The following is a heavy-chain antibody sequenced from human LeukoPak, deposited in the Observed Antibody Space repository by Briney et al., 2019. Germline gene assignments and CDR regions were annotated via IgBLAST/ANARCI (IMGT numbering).Heavy chain of an antibody. CDR2: IYTSGST. Sequence: PSETLSLTCTVSGGSISSGSYYWSWIRQPAGKGLEWLGRIYTSGSTNYNPSLKSRVTISVDTSKNQLSLKLSSVTAADTAVYYCASSNYYYYYMDVWGKGTTVTISS. V-gene: IGHV4-61*02. J-gene: IGHJ6*03. D-gene: IGHD2-8*01. CDR3: ASSNYYYYYMDV. CDR1: GGSISSGSYY.